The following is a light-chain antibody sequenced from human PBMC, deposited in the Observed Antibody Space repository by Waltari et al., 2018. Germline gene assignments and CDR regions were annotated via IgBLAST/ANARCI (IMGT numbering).Light chain of an antibody. V-gene: IGLV4-69*01. CDR1: SGHSSNV. Sequence: QLVLTQSPSASASLGASVKLTCTLSSGHSSNVIAWLQQHPEKGPRYLMKVNSEGSHSKGDKIPGRFSGSSSGAEHSLAVSSLQSEDEADYYCQTGGHGTWVFGGGTKLTVL. J-gene: IGLJ3*02. CDR3: QTGGHGTWV. CDR2: VNSEGSH.